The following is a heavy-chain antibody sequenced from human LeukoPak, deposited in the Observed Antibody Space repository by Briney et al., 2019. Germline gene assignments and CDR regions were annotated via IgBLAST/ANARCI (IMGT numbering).Heavy chain of an antibody. V-gene: IGHV1-2*02. J-gene: IGHJ4*02. Sequence: ASVKVSCKASGYTFTCYFVHWVRQAPGQGLQWMGWINPNTGGTNYAQKLQGRVTMTRDTSTSTVYMELSSLRSEDTAVYYCAGHRGGFEYCSSTSCYLFDYWGQGTLVTVSS. CDR3: AGHRGGFEYCSSTSCYLFDY. D-gene: IGHD2-2*01. CDR1: GYTFTCYF. CDR2: INPNTGGT.